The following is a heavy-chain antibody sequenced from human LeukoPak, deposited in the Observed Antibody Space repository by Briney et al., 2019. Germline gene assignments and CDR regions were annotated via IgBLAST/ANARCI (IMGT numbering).Heavy chain of an antibody. V-gene: IGHV7-4-1*02. D-gene: IGHD1-26*01. CDR2: INTNTGNP. CDR1: GYTFTGYY. CDR3: TTGAGAFDI. Sequence: ASVKVSCKASGYTFTGYYMHWVRQAPGQGLEWMGWINTNTGNPTYAQGFTGRFVFSLDTSVSTAYLQISSLKAEDTAVYYCTTGAGAFDIWGQGTMVTVSS. J-gene: IGHJ3*02.